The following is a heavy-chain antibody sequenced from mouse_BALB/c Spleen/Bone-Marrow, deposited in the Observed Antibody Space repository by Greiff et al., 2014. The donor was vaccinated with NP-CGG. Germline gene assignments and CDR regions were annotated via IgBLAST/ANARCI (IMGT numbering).Heavy chain of an antibody. Sequence: EVKLVESGGGLVQPGGSRKLSCAASEFTFSRFGMHWVRQAPEKGLEWVAFISSGSSSIYYTDTVKGRFTISRDNPKNTLFLQMTSLRSEDTAMYYCGRGDYWGQGTTLPVSS. CDR1: EFTFSRFG. V-gene: IGHV5-17*02. CDR3: GRGDY. J-gene: IGHJ2*01. CDR2: ISSGSSSI.